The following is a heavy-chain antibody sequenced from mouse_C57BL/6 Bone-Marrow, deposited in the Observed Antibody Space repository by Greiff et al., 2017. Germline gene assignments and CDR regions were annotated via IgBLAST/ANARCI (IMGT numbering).Heavy chain of an antibody. CDR3: ARADDGFGLAY. CDR1: GYTFTTYP. J-gene: IGHJ3*01. CDR2: FHPYNDDT. V-gene: IGHV1-47*01. Sequence: VQLQQSGAELVKPGASVKMSCKASGYTFTTYPIEWMKQNPGKSLEWIGNFHPYNDDTNYNEKFKGKATLTVETSSSTVYLELSRLTSDDSAVYYGARADDGFGLAYWGQGTLVTVSA. D-gene: IGHD2-3*01.